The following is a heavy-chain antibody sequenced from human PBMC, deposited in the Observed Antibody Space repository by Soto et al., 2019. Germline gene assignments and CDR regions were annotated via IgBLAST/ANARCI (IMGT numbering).Heavy chain of an antibody. CDR2: ISGSGDTT. V-gene: IGHV3-23*01. CDR1: GLTFSTYG. Sequence: VQLLESGGGLVQSGGSLRLSCAASGLTFSTYGMNWVRQGPGKGLEWVSHISGSGDTTYYADSVKGRFVIPRDNSREKLFLQMKRMRDEETNIYYSALQWGPQNVPGTFDFWGQGTPVTVSS. D-gene: IGHD1-1*01. CDR3: ALQWGPQNVPGTFDF. J-gene: IGHJ4*02.